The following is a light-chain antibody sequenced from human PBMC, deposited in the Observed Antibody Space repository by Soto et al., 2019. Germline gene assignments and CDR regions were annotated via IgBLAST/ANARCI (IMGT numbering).Light chain of an antibody. CDR3: QQYCNPRIT. CDR2: GAS. CDR1: QTVSSK. Sequence: EIVMTQCPATLSVSPGARAALSCRASQTVSSKLAWYQQKPGQTPRLLIYGASNRATGIPDRFSGSGSETDFTLTISRLEPEDFALYFCQQYCNPRITFGQGTRLEIK. J-gene: IGKJ5*01. V-gene: IGKV3D-15*01.